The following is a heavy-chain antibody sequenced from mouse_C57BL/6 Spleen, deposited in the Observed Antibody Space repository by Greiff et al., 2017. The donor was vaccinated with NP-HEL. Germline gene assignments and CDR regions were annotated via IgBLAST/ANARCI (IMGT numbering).Heavy chain of an antibody. CDR3: ARPFYYGSSYFDY. Sequence: EVKLVESGPELVKPGASVKISCKASGYSFTGYYMNWVKQSPEKSLEWIGEINPSTGGTTYNQKFKAKATLTVDKSSSTAYMQLKSLTSEDSAVYYCARPFYYGSSYFDYWGQGTTLTVSS. CDR2: INPSTGGT. J-gene: IGHJ2*01. D-gene: IGHD1-1*01. CDR1: GYSFTGYY. V-gene: IGHV1-42*01.